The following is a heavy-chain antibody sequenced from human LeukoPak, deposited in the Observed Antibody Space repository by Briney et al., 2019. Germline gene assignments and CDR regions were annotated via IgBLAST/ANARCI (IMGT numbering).Heavy chain of an antibody. CDR1: RFTFNKYW. V-gene: IGHV3-74*01. CDR2: INIDASSI. J-gene: IGHJ4*02. Sequence: PGGSLRLSCTASRFTFNKYWMHWVRQAPGKGLVWVSRINIDASSISYADSVKGRFTISRDNAKNTLYLQMNSLRAEDTAVYYCARVPAAGTQFDDWGQGTLVTVPS. D-gene: IGHD6-13*01. CDR3: ARVPAAGTQFDD.